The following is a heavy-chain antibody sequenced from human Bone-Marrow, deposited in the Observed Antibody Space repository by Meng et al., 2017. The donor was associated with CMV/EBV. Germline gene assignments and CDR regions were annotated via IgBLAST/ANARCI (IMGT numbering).Heavy chain of an antibody. CDR3: ARTLSSLWNDAFDS. CDR1: AFPINTDYY. CDR2: IYYSGGT. J-gene: IGHJ3*02. Sequence: SETLSLTCTVSAFPINTDYYWGWIRQSPGKGLEWLGNIYYSGGTFYNPSLKSRVAISIDTSKNQFSLRLTSVTAADTAVYYCARTLSSLWNDAFDSWGQGTMVTVSS. D-gene: IGHD6-19*01. V-gene: IGHV4-38-2*02.